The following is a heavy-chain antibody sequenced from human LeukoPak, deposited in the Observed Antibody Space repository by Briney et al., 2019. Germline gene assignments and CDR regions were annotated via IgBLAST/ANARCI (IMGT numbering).Heavy chain of an antibody. CDR2: ISAYNGDT. D-gene: IGHD6-19*01. J-gene: IGHJ4*02. Sequence: ASVRVSCKASGYTFTHHGITWVRQAPGQGLEWMGWISAYNGDTHYAQNFQGRVTLTTDTSTSTAYMELRSLRSDDTAVYYCARDPTNTSGRYAYFDYWGQGTLATVSS. CDR3: ARDPTNTSGRYAYFDY. V-gene: IGHV1-18*01. CDR1: GYTFTHHG.